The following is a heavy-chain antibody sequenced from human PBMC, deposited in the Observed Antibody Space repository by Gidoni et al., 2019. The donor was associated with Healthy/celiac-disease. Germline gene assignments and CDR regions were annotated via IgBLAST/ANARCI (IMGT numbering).Heavy chain of an antibody. V-gene: IGHV1-2*02. D-gene: IGHD3-10*01. CDR2: INPTSGGT. Sequence: QVQLVQSGAEVKKPGASVKVACKASGYTFTGYYLHWVRQAPGQGLEWIGGINPTSGGTKYAQKLQGTVTITRDTSISTAYMALSRLRSDDTAVYYCARTVTGLWFGALLYWGQGTLVTVSS. J-gene: IGHJ4*02. CDR3: ARTVTGLWFGALLY. CDR1: GYTFTGYY.